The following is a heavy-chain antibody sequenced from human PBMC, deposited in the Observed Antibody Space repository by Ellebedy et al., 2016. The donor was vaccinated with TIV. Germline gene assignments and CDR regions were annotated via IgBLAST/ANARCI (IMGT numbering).Heavy chain of an antibody. CDR3: ARSQGRSGFDC. V-gene: IGHV3-21*01. CDR1: GFAFSSYN. D-gene: IGHD3-10*01. Sequence: GGSLRLSXAASGFAFSSYNMHWVRQAPGKGLEWVSTISSSSKNYIHYADSVKGRFTISRDNAKNSLYLQMNSLSVGDTAVYYCARSQGRSGFDCWGQGTLVTVSS. J-gene: IGHJ4*02. CDR2: ISSSSKNYI.